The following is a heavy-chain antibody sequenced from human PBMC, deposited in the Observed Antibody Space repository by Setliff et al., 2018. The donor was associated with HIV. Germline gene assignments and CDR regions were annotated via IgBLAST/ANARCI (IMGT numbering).Heavy chain of an antibody. CDR3: ARREGYYGSGTPKGFFYYMDV. V-gene: IGHV3-66*04. D-gene: IGHD3-10*01. CDR2: IYSDGRT. J-gene: IGHJ6*03. Sequence: PGGSLRLSCAASGFNFSIYSMNWVRQAPGKGLEWVSFIYSDGRTYYTESVKGRFTISRDNCKNRLYLQMNSLRAEDTAVYYCARREGYYGSGTPKGFFYYMDVWGKGTTVTVSS. CDR1: GFNFSIYS.